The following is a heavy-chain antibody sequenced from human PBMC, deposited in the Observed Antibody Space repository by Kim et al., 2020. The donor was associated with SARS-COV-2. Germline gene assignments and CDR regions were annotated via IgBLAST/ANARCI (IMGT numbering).Heavy chain of an antibody. V-gene: IGHV3-53*01. Sequence: DSVKGRFTISRDNSKNTLYLQMNSLRAEDTAVYYCAREEWTYGDPYGMDVWGQGTTVTVSS. CDR3: AREEWTYGDPYGMDV. J-gene: IGHJ6*02. D-gene: IGHD4-17*01.